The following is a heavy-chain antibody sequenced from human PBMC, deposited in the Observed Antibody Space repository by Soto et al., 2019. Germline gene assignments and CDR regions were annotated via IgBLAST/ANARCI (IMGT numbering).Heavy chain of an antibody. CDR2: INSDGSST. V-gene: IGHV3-74*01. CDR1: GFTFSSYW. CDR3: ATVPGPRYCSSTSCPPLDV. Sequence: GGSLRLSCAASGFTFSSYWMHWVRQAPGKGLVWVSRINSDGSSTSYADSVKGRFTISRDNAKNTLYLQMNSLRAEDTAVYYCATVPGPRYCSSTSCPPLDVWGKGTTVTVSS. D-gene: IGHD2-2*01. J-gene: IGHJ6*04.